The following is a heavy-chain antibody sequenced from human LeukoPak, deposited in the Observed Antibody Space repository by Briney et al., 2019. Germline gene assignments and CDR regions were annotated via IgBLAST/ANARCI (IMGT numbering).Heavy chain of an antibody. J-gene: IGHJ6*02. CDR3: ARAEAVVAAKDGMDV. V-gene: IGHV7-4-1*02. CDR1: GYTFTSYA. CDR2: INTNTGNP. D-gene: IGHD2-15*01. Sequence: GASVKVSCKASGYTFTSYAMNWVRQAPGQGLEWIGWINTNTGNPTYAQGFTGRFVFSLDTSVSTAYLQISSLKAEDTAVYYCARAEAVVAAKDGMDVWGQGTTVTVSS.